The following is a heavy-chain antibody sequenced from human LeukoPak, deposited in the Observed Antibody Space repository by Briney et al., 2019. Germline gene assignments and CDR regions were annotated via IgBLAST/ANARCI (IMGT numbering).Heavy chain of an antibody. D-gene: IGHD1-26*01. J-gene: IGHJ6*03. CDR2: IDSSGSTI. CDR3: ARDPYSGNYGNYYYYYMDV. CDR1: GFTFSSYE. Sequence: GSLRLSCAASGFTFSSYEMNWVRQAPGKGLGWVSYIDSSGSTIHYADSVKGRFTISRDNAKNSLYLQMNSLGPEDTAVYYCARDPYSGNYGNYYYYYMDVWGKGTTVTISS. V-gene: IGHV3-48*03.